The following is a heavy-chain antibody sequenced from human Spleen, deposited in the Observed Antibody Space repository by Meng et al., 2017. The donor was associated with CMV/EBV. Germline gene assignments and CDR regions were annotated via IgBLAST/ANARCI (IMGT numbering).Heavy chain of an antibody. CDR2: ISWNSGSI. V-gene: IGHV3-9*01. CDR1: GFTFDDYA. D-gene: IGHD4-11*01. Sequence: SLKISCAASGFTFDDYAMHWVRQAPGKGLEWVSGISWNSGSIGYADSVKGRFTLSRDNAKNSLYLQMNSLRAEDTALYYCAKDYSNYHFDYWGQGTLVTVSS. J-gene: IGHJ4*02. CDR3: AKDYSNYHFDY.